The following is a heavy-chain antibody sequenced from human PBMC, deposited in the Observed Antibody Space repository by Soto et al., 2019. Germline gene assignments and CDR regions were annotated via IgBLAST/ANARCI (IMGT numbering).Heavy chain of an antibody. CDR3: ARGFLEWLSHPYYGMDV. CDR2: IYDSRTT. V-gene: IGHV4-31*03. CDR1: GGSFSSGGYY. D-gene: IGHD3-3*01. Sequence: SETLSLTCTVSGGSFSSGGYYWSWIRQHPGKGLEWVGYIYDSRTTYYNPSLKSRVTISEDTSKNQFSLNLSSVTAADTAVYYCARGFLEWLSHPYYGMDVWGQGTTVTVSS. J-gene: IGHJ6*02.